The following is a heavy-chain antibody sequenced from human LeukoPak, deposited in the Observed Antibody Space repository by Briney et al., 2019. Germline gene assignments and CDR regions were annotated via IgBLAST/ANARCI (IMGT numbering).Heavy chain of an antibody. Sequence: GGSLRLSCAASGFTLSDNYMSWVRQAPGKRLEWVSVVYTGDNTYYAGSVKGRFTISRDNSKNTLYLQMNSLRAEDTAVYYCAGSDGGPERPKLDYWGQGTLVTVSS. J-gene: IGHJ4*02. CDR2: VYTGDNT. CDR3: AGSDGGPERPKLDY. CDR1: GFTLSDNY. V-gene: IGHV3-53*01. D-gene: IGHD4-23*01.